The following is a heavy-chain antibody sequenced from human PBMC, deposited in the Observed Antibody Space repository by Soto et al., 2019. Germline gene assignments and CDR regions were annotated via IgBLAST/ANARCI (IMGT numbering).Heavy chain of an antibody. CDR2: SDYSGSA. CDR1: GCGTSMSTYY. CDR3: ARRDAFDI. J-gene: IGHJ3*02. V-gene: IGHV4-39*01. Sequence: SEILSLTCTVSGCGTSMSTYYWGWIRQPQGKGLYGIGNSDYSGSAYYNPSLKSRITISVDTSKNQVSLKLSSVTAADTAVYYCARRDAFDIRGQGTMVTV.